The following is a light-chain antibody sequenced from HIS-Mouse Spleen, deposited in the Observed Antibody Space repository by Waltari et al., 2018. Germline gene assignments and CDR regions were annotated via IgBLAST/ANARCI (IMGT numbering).Light chain of an antibody. J-gene: IGKJ4*01. CDR3: LQHNSYPLT. V-gene: IGKV1-17*03. CDR2: AAS. Sequence: DIQMTQSPSAMSASVGDRVTITCRASQGLLPSLAWFPPKPGKVPKRLIYAASSLQSGVPSRFSGSGSGTEWTLTISSLQPEDFATYYCLQHNSYPLTFGGGTKVEIK. CDR1: QGLLPS.